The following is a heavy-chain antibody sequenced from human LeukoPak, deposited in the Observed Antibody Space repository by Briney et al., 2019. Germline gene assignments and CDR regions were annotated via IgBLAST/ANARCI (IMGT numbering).Heavy chain of an antibody. CDR1: GFTFSNYA. V-gene: IGHV3-48*03. D-gene: IGHD6-19*01. CDR2: ISSSGSTI. CDR3: VRDVTGSGWY. J-gene: IGHJ4*02. Sequence: GGSPRLSCAASGFTFSNYAMSWVRQAPGKGLEWVSYISSSGSTIYYADSVKGRFTISRDNAKNSLYLQMNSLRAEDTAVYYCVRDVTGSGWYWGQGTLVTVSS.